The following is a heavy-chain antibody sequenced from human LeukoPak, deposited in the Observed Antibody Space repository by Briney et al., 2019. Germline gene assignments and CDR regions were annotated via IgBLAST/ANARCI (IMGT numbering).Heavy chain of an antibody. Sequence: GRSLRHSCAASGFSFSSYAMHWVRQAPGKGLEWVAVISYDGSNKYYADSVKGRFTISRDNSKNTLYLQMNSLRAEDTAVYYCARDLSDYYDSIAGTDYWGQETLVTVSS. J-gene: IGHJ4*02. CDR3: ARDLSDYYDSIAGTDY. V-gene: IGHV3-30-3*01. D-gene: IGHD3-22*01. CDR1: GFSFSSYA. CDR2: ISYDGSNK.